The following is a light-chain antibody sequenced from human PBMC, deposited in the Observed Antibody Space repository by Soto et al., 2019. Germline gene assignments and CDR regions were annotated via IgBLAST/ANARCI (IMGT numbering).Light chain of an antibody. V-gene: IGLV1-40*01. CDR3: QSYDSSLSGSV. CDR1: SSNIGAPYD. J-gene: IGLJ3*02. CDR2: GNS. Sequence: QSVVTQPPSVSGAPGQRVTISCTGSSSNIGAPYDVHWYQQVPGTAPKLLIYGNSNRPSGVPDRFSGSKSGTSASLAITGLQAEDEADYYCQSYDSSLSGSVFGGGTKLTVL.